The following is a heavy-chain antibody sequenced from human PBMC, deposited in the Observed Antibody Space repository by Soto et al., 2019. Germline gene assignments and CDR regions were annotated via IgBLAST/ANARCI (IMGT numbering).Heavy chain of an antibody. J-gene: IGHJ5*02. CDR2: TYYRSKWYN. CDR1: GDSVSSNSSA. Sequence: SQTLSLTFAISGDSVSSNSSAWNWISQSPSRGLEWLGRTYYRSKWYNDYAVSVKSRITINPDTSKNQFSLQLNSVTPEDTAVYYCARARQYCSSTSCYWFDPWGQGTLVTVSS. D-gene: IGHD2-2*01. CDR3: ARARQYCSSTSCYWFDP. V-gene: IGHV6-1*01.